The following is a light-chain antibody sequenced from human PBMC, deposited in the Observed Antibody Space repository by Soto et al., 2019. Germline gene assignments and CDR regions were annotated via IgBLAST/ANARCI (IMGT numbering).Light chain of an antibody. J-gene: IGLJ1*01. V-gene: IGLV2-14*03. CDR1: SSDIGSYDH. CDR2: AVS. CDR3: SLSTSGNAYV. Sequence: QSALTQPASVSGSPGQSITISCSGTSSDIGSYDHVAWCQQFPGKSPKLIIYAVSDRPSGVSDRFSGSKSGISASLTISGLQTEDEDDYYCSLSTSGNAYVFGTGTSHRP.